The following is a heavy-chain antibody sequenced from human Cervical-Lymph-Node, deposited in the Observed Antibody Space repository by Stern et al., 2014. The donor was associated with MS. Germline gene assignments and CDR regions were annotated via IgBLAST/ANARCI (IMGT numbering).Heavy chain of an antibody. Sequence: VQLVQSGGGLVKPGGSLRLSCAASGFTFSSYSMNWVRQAQGKGLEWVSSISSSSSYIYYAYSVKGRFTISRDNAKNSLYLQMNSLRAEDTAVYYCARDRDSYGFDYWGQGTLVTVSS. V-gene: IGHV3-21*01. CDR2: ISSSSSYI. CDR1: GFTFSSYS. D-gene: IGHD5-18*01. J-gene: IGHJ4*02. CDR3: ARDRDSYGFDY.